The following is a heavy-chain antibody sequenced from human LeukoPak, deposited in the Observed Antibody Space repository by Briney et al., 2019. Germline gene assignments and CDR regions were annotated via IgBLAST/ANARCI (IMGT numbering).Heavy chain of an antibody. CDR2: INPSGGST. CDR1: GYTFTNYY. CDR3: ARDSTVTTFRGCVDP. J-gene: IGHJ5*02. V-gene: IGHV1-46*01. Sequence: ASVKVSCKASGYTFTNYYVNWVRQAPGQGLEWMGVINPSGGSTNYAQKFQGRVTMTRDTSTSTVYMELSSLRSEDTAVYYCARDSTVTTFRGCVDPWGQGTLVTVSS. D-gene: IGHD4-17*01.